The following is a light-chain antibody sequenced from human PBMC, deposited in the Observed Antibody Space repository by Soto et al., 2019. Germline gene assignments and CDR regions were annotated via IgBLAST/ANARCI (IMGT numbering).Light chain of an antibody. Sequence: EIVMTQSPATLSVSPGERATLSCRASQSVSNNLAWYQQKPGQTPRLLIYGASTRATGIPVRFSGSGSGTEFTLTISSLQSEDFAVYYCQQYGSSPRTFGPGTKVDIK. CDR1: QSVSNN. CDR2: GAS. CDR3: QQYGSSPRT. J-gene: IGKJ3*01. V-gene: IGKV3-15*01.